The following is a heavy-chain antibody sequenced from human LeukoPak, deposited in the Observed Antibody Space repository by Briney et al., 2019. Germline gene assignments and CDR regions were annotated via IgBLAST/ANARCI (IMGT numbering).Heavy chain of an antibody. D-gene: IGHD1-1*01. Sequence: GGSLRLSCAASGFTFSSYGMHWVRQAPGKGLEWVAVISYDQSNKQYADSVKGRFTISRDNSKNTLYLQMDSLRAEDTAVYFCARESTEERPGCWGQGTLVTVSS. CDR2: ISYDQSNK. V-gene: IGHV3-30*03. CDR3: ARESTEERPGC. J-gene: IGHJ4*02. CDR1: GFTFSSYG.